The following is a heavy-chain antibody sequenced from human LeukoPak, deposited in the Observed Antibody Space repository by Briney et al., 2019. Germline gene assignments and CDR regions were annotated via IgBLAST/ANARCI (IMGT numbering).Heavy chain of an antibody. Sequence: KPWETMSLTCAVYGGSFSGYYWSWIRQPPGKGLEWIGEINHSGSTNYNPSLKSRVTISVDTSKNQFSLKLSSVTAADTAVYYRARQEAADYDFWSGPDLNWFDPWGQGTLVTVSS. V-gene: IGHV4-34*01. D-gene: IGHD3-3*01. J-gene: IGHJ5*02. CDR2: INHSGST. CDR1: GGSFSGYY. CDR3: ARQEAADYDFWSGPDLNWFDP.